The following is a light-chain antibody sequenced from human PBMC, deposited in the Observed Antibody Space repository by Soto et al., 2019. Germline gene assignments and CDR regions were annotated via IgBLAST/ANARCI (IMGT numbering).Light chain of an antibody. CDR2: EVS. V-gene: IGLV2-14*01. Sequence: QSALAQPASVSGSPGQSITISCTGTGCDVGDYNSVSWYQQHPGKAPKLMIYEVSNRPSGVSNRFSGSKSGNTASLTISGLQAEDAADYYCSSYTSSSTYVFGTGTKVTVL. CDR3: SSYTSSSTYV. CDR1: GCDVGDYNS. J-gene: IGLJ1*01.